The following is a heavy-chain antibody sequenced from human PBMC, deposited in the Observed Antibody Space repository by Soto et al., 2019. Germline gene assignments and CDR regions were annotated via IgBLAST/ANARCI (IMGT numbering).Heavy chain of an antibody. D-gene: IGHD2-2*01. Sequence: QVQLVQSGAEVKKPGSSVKVSCKASGGTFSNYAISWVRQAPGQGLEWMGVIIPIFNTATYAQKFQGRVTITADKATTTAHMELSSLRSEDTAVNYGARGLVGPAGMSYDYYGMDVWGQGTTVTVAS. CDR2: IIPIFNTA. CDR1: GGTFSNYA. J-gene: IGHJ6*02. V-gene: IGHV1-69*06. CDR3: ARGLVGPAGMSYDYYGMDV.